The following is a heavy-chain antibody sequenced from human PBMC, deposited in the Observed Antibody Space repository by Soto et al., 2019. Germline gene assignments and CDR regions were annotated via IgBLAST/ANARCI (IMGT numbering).Heavy chain of an antibody. CDR1: VGTFSSYA. CDR2: IIPIFGTA. CDR3: ASLYCSGGSCYSRAPYYYGMDV. V-gene: IGHV1-69*01. Sequence: QVQLVQSGAEVKKPGSSVKVSCKASVGTFSSYAISWVRQAPGQGLEWMGGIIPIFGTANYAQKFQGRVTITADESTSTAYMELSSLRAEDTAVYYCASLYCSGGSCYSRAPYYYGMDVWGQGTTVTVSS. D-gene: IGHD2-15*01. J-gene: IGHJ6*02.